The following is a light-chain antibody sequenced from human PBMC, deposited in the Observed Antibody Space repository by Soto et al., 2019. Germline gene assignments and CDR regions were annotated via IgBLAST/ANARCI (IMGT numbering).Light chain of an antibody. CDR1: QGISSY. CDR3: QQSYSTPRT. V-gene: IGKV1-8*01. CDR2: AAS. Sequence: AIRMTQSPSSFSPSTGDRVTITCRASQGISSYLAWYQQKPGKAPKLLIYAASTLQSGVPSRFSGSGSGTDFTLTISCLQSEDFATYYCQQSYSTPRTFGQGTKVDI. J-gene: IGKJ1*01.